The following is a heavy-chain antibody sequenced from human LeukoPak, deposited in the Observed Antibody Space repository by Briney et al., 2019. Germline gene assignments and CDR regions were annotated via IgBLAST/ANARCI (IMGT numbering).Heavy chain of an antibody. V-gene: IGHV4-4*07. D-gene: IGHD1-26*01. CDR2: IYTSGST. CDR1: GGSISSYY. J-gene: IGHJ4*02. CDR3: ARDQSGSLDY. Sequence: SETLSLTCTVSGGSISSYYWSWIRQPAGKGREWMGRIYTSGSTNYNPSLKSRGTISVDRCKNQFSLKLTSVTAADTAVYYCARDQSGSLDYWGQGTLVTVSS.